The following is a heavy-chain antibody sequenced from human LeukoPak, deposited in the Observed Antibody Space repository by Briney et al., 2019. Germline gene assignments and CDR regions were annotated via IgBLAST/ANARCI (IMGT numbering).Heavy chain of an antibody. V-gene: IGHV3-11*04. CDR1: GFTFSDYY. D-gene: IGHD1-1*01. CDR3: VRESHNTWDIDS. J-gene: IGHJ4*02. Sequence: PGGSLRLSCAASGFTFSDYYMSWIRQAPGKGLEWVSDISSSGTNMYYADSVKDRFTISRDNAKNSLFLQMNSLRAEDTAVYYCVRESHNTWDIDSWGQGTLVTVSS. CDR2: ISSSGTNM.